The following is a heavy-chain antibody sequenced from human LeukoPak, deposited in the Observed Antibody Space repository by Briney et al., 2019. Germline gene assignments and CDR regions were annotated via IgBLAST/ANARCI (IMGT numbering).Heavy chain of an antibody. V-gene: IGHV3-49*04. CDR3: TSCYDSGGNYYGGVLAY. J-gene: IGHJ4*02. Sequence: GGSLRLSCTASGFTFGDYAMTWVRQVPGKGLEWVGFIRSKPYSGTTEYAASVKGRFSISRDDSKNIAYLQMNSLKTEDTAVYYCTSCYDSGGNYYGGVLAYWGQGTLVTVSS. CDR2: IRSKPYSGTT. D-gene: IGHD3-22*01. CDR1: GFTFGDYA.